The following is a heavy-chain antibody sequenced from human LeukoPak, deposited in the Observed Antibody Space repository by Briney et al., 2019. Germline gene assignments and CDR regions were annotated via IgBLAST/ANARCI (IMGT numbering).Heavy chain of an antibody. D-gene: IGHD3-10*01. V-gene: IGHV4-39*01. CDR3: ARPQYYYGSGSYKDAFDI. CDR1: GGSISSSSYY. CDR2: IYYSGST. J-gene: IGHJ3*02. Sequence: SETLSLTCTVSGGSISSSSYYWGWIRQPPGKGPEWIGSIYYSGSTYSNPSLKSRVTISVDTSKNQFSLKLSSVTAADTAVYYCARPQYYYGSGSYKDAFDIWGQGTMVTVSS.